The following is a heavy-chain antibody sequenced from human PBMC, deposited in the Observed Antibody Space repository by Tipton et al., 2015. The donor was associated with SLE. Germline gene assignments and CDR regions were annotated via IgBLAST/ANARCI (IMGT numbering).Heavy chain of an antibody. D-gene: IGHD1-7*01. CDR1: GYTFNRYW. V-gene: IGHV3-74*01. Sequence: SLRLSCEGSGYTFNRYWMHWVRQAPGKGLVWVSRINTDGSGKDYAESVKGRFTISRDNAKNTLYLQMNSLRAEDTAVYYCARGRTWNFDAFDIWGQGTMVTVSS. J-gene: IGHJ3*02. CDR3: ARGRTWNFDAFDI. CDR2: INTDGSGK.